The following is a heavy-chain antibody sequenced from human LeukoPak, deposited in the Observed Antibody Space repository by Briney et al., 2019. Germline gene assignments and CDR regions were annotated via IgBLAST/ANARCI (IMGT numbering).Heavy chain of an antibody. CDR1: GFIFSDYY. V-gene: IGHV3-11*01. CDR3: ARDSWEMATMGLGF. J-gene: IGHJ4*02. D-gene: IGHD5-24*01. Sequence: AGSLRLSCAASGFIFSDYYMSWIRQAPGKGLEWISYISGGGTTIYYADSVKRRFTISSDNTKNSLYLHMSGLRAEDTAMYYCARDSWEMATMGLGFWGQGALVTVSS. CDR2: ISGGGTTI.